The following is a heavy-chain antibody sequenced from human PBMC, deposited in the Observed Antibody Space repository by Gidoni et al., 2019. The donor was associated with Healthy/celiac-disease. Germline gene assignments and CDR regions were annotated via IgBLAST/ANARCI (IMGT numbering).Heavy chain of an antibody. CDR2: IRGSGGST. V-gene: IGHV3-23*01. Sequence: EVQLLESGGGLVQPGGSLRLSCAASGFTFSSYAMSWVRQAPGKGLEWVSAIRGSGGSTYYADSVKGRLTISRDKSKNTLYLQMNSLRAEDTAVYYCANWGSGYYFHFDYWGQGTLVTVSS. D-gene: IGHD3-22*01. CDR1: GFTFSSYA. J-gene: IGHJ4*02. CDR3: ANWGSGYYFHFDY.